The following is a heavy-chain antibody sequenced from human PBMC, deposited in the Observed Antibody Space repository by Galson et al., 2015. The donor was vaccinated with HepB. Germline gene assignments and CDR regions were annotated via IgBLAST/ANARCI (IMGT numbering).Heavy chain of an antibody. CDR1: GGTFSSYA. CDR2: IIPILGIA. CDR3: ARESKMATIYFDY. Sequence: SVKVSCKASGGTFSSYAISWVRQAPGQGLEWMGRIIPILGIANYAQKFQGRVTITADKSTSTAYMELSSLRSEDTAVYYCARESKMATIYFDYWGQGTLVTVSS. J-gene: IGHJ4*02. D-gene: IGHD5-24*01. V-gene: IGHV1-69*04.